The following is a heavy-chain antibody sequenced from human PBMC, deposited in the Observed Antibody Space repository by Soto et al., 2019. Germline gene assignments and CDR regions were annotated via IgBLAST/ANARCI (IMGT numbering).Heavy chain of an antibody. CDR1: GYMFTTYG. V-gene: IGHV1-18*04. CDR3: GRTGGGMAARPLEY. J-gene: IGHJ4*02. CDR2: ISAYNGNK. D-gene: IGHD6-6*01. Sequence: QVQLVQSGGEVKKPGASVEVSCRTSGYMFTTYGMSWVRQAPGQGLEWMAWISAYNGNKKYAQKFQGRVTMTTDTSTSTVSMELRNLTSYDTGTYFCGRTGGGMAARPLEYWGQGTLVTVSS.